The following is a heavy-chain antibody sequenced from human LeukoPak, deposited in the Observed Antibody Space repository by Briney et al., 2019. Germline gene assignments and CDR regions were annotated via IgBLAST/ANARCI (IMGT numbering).Heavy chain of an antibody. J-gene: IGHJ4*02. CDR3: ASLPGSGNY. CDR1: GGSISSGTYY. D-gene: IGHD3-10*01. V-gene: IGHV4-61*02. Sequence: SQTLSLTCTVSGGSISSGTYYWSWIRQPAGKGLEWIGRIYTSGSTNYNPSLKSRVTISVDRSKNQFSLKLSSVTAADTAVYYCASLPGSGNYWGQGTLVTVSS. CDR2: IYTSGST.